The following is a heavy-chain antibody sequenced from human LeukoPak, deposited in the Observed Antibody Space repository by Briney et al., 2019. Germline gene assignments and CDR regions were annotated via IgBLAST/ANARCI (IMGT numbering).Heavy chain of an antibody. Sequence: PSETLSLTCTLAGGSISTYYWSWIRQPPGKGLEWVGYIYYSGSTNYSPSLQSRVTISVDTSRNQFSLRLSSVTAADTAMYYCARSGTKTNGFDYWGQGTLVTVSS. CDR2: IYYSGST. D-gene: IGHD2-8*01. CDR1: GGSISTYY. J-gene: IGHJ4*02. V-gene: IGHV4-59*01. CDR3: ARSGTKTNGFDY.